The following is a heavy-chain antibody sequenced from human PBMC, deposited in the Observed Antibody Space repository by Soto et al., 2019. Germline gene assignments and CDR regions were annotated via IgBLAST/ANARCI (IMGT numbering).Heavy chain of an antibody. CDR2: INPATGAA. CDR3: ARGGGVGVAGSAAFDM. J-gene: IGHJ3*02. D-gene: IGHD3-3*01. Sequence: QLHLVQSGAVVKKPGASVTVSCSASGYPVTAYYMHWVRQAPGRGLEWMGGINPATGAAKYTQTFQGRVPMTRDTSTSNIFLELSGPTSEDTAVFYCARGGGVGVAGSAAFDMWGQGTLVTVSS. CDR1: GYPVTAYY. V-gene: IGHV1-2*02.